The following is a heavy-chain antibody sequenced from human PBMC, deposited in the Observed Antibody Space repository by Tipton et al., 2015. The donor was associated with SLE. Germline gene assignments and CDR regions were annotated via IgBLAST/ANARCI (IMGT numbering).Heavy chain of an antibody. CDR1: GHTFSNYD. Sequence: QLVQSGAEVKKPGASVKVSCKASGHTFSNYDVNWVRQAPGQGLEWMGWINPSGNTAYAQKFQGRVTMTRDTSTSTAFMELSSLRSEDTALYYCARDEWNLPCGYWGQGTLVTASS. V-gene: IGHV1-8*02. J-gene: IGHJ4*02. D-gene: IGHD1-26*01. CDR2: INPSGNT. CDR3: ARDEWNLPCGY.